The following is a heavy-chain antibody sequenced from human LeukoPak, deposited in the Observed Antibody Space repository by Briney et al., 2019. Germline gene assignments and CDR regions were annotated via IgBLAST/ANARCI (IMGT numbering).Heavy chain of an antibody. D-gene: IGHD4-23*01. CDR2: ISSSSSYI. V-gene: IGHV3-21*01. CDR1: GLTISSYS. CDR3: ARDSLPVTPGIRFRYYFDY. J-gene: IGHJ4*02. Sequence: GGSLRLSCAASGLTISSYSMNWVRQAPGKGLEWVSSISSSSSYIYYADSVKGRFTISRDNAKNSLYLQMNSLRAEDTAVYYCARDSLPVTPGIRFRYYFDYWGQGTLVTVSS.